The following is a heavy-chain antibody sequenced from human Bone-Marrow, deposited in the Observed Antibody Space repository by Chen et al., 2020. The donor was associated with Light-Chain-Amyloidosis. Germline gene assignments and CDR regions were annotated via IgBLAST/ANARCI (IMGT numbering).Heavy chain of an antibody. V-gene: IGHV4-61*01. D-gene: IGHD6-13*01. CDR2: IYYTGST. Sequence: QVQLQESGTGLVKPSGTLSLTCTVAGASVSSDYHYWTWIRQPPRDRLEWIGYIYYTGSTKYNPSLGSRIAISIDTSKNQFSLKVNSGTAADTAVYYCVRRDVRWHIDFWGQGALVTVSS. J-gene: IGHJ4*02. CDR1: GASVSSDYHY. CDR3: VRRDVRWHIDF.